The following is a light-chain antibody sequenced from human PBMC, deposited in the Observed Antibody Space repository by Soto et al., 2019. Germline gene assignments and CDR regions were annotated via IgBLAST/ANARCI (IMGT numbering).Light chain of an antibody. CDR3: APWDASLNGVV. Sequence: QPVLTQPPSASGTPGQRVTISCSGSDSNVGTNPVNWYQQLPGTAPKLLIHSNNQRPSGVPDRFSGSKYGTSASLAISGLQSEDEAEYYCAPWDASLNGVVFGGGTKLTVL. J-gene: IGLJ3*02. CDR2: SNN. V-gene: IGLV1-44*01. CDR1: DSNVGTNP.